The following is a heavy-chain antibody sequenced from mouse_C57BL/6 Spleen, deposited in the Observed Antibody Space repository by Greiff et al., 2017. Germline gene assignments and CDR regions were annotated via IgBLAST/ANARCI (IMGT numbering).Heavy chain of an antibody. Sequence: VQLQQPGAELVRPGSSVKLSCKASGYTFTSYWMHWVKQRPIQGLEWIGNIDPSDSETHYNQKFKDKATLTVDKSSSTAYMQLSSLTSEDSAVYCCARLRDDYDGYYFDYWGQGTTLTVSS. D-gene: IGHD2-4*01. J-gene: IGHJ2*01. CDR1: GYTFTSYW. CDR2: IDPSDSET. CDR3: ARLRDDYDGYYFDY. V-gene: IGHV1-52*01.